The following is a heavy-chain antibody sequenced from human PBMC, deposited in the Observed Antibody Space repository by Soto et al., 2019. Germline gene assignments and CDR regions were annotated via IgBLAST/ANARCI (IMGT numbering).Heavy chain of an antibody. CDR1: GGSISSYY. D-gene: IGHD2-2*01. J-gene: IGHJ6*02. Sequence: PSETLSLTCTVSGGSISSYYWSWIRQPPGKGLEWIGYIYYSGSTNYNPSLKSRVTISVDTSKNQFSLKLSSVTAADTAVYYCGRHGPYCSDTSHCAYGMDVWGQGTTVTVS. CDR3: GRHGPYCSDTSHCAYGMDV. CDR2: IYYSGST. V-gene: IGHV4-59*08.